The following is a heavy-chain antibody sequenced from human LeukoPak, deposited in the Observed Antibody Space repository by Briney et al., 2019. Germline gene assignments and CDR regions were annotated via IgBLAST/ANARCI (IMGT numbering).Heavy chain of an antibody. CDR3: AKGYYYDSSGYSEYFQH. CDR2: ISGSGGST. J-gene: IGHJ1*01. D-gene: IGHD3-22*01. Sequence: PGGSLRLSCAASGFTFSSYAMSWVRQAPGKGREWVSAISGSGGSTYYADSVKGRFTISRDNSKNTVYLQMNSLRAEDTAVYYCAKGYYYDSSGYSEYFQHWGQGTLVTVSS. V-gene: IGHV3-23*01. CDR1: GFTFSSYA.